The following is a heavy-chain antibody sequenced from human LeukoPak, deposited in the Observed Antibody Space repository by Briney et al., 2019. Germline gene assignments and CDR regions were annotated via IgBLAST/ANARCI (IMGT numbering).Heavy chain of an antibody. V-gene: IGHV5-51*01. CDR1: GYRFASYW. CDR2: IYPGDSDT. Sequence: GESLKISCKGSGYRFASYWIGWVRQTPGKGLEWMGIIYPGDSDTTYSPSFQGQVTISADKSISTAYLQWSSLKASDTAMYYRARRDCSGGGCYGGYWGQGTLVTVSS. D-gene: IGHD2-15*01. CDR3: ARRDCSGGGCYGGY. J-gene: IGHJ4*02.